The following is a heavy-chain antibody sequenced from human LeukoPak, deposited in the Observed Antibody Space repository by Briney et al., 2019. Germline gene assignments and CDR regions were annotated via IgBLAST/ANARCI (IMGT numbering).Heavy chain of an antibody. V-gene: IGHV4-34*01. CDR3: AREAYYYDSGYFDY. CDR1: GGSFSGYY. J-gene: IGHJ4*02. D-gene: IGHD3-22*01. CDR2: INHSGST. Sequence: SETLSLTCAVYGGSFSGYYWSWIRQPPGKGLEWIGEINHSGSTNYNPSLKSRVTISVDTSKNQFSLKLSSVTAADTAVYYCAREAYYYDSGYFDYWGQGTLVTVSS.